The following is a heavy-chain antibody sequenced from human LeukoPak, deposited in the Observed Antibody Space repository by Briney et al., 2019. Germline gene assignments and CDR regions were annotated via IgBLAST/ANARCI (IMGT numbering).Heavy chain of an antibody. CDR2: IKQDGSEK. CDR3: ASQSFGELAY. Sequence: GGSLRLSCAASGFTVSSNYMSWVRQAPGKGLEWVANIKQDGSEKYYVDSVKGRFTISRDNAKNSLYLQMNSLRAEDTAVYYCASQSFGELAYWGQGTLVTVSS. V-gene: IGHV3-7*01. D-gene: IGHD3-10*01. CDR1: GFTVSSNY. J-gene: IGHJ4*02.